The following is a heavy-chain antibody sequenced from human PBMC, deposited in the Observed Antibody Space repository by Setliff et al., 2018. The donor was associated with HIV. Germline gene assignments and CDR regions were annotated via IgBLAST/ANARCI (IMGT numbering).Heavy chain of an antibody. J-gene: IGHJ4*02. CDR2: IFYSGST. V-gene: IGHV4-39*01. Sequence: SETLSLTCTVSGGSITSTTYYWGWIRQPPGKGLEWIGSIFYSGSTYYNPSLKSRPTISVDTSKNQFSLKLNSVTAADTAVYYCARLAIPAATTDYWGQGTLVTVSS. CDR1: GGSITSTTYY. CDR3: ARLAIPAATTDY. D-gene: IGHD2-2*01.